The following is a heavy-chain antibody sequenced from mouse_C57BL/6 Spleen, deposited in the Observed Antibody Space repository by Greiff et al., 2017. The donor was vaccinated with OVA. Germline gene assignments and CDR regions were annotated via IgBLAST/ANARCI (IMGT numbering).Heavy chain of an antibody. CDR1: GFTFSSYG. V-gene: IGHV5-6*02. Sequence: EVMLVESGGDLVKPGGSLKLSCAASGFTFSSYGMSWVRQTPDKRLEWVATISSGGSYTYYPDSVKGRFTISRDNAKNTLYLQMRSLKAEDTAMYYCARRSDDSQLFLDYWGQGTTLTVSS. D-gene: IGHD2-4*01. CDR3: ARRSDDSQLFLDY. J-gene: IGHJ2*01. CDR2: ISSGGSYT.